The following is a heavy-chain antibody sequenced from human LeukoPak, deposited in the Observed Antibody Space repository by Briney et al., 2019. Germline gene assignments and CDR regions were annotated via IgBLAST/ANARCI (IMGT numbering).Heavy chain of an antibody. CDR1: GFTFSTYS. V-gene: IGHV3-21*01. CDR3: AGGGGDAFDI. J-gene: IGHJ3*02. CDR2: IISSSSYI. D-gene: IGHD3-16*01. Sequence: KTGGSLRLSCAASGFTFSTYSMNWVRQAPGKGLEWVSSIISSSSYIYYADSVKGRFSISRDNAKNSLYLQMNSLRTTHTAVTYGAGGGGDAFDIWGQGTMVTVSS.